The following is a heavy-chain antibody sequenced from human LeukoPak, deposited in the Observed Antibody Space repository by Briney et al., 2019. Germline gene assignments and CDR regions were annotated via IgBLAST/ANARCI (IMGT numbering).Heavy chain of an antibody. D-gene: IGHD2-2*01. CDR2: ISSSGSTI. V-gene: IGHV3-48*03. CDR1: GFTFSSYE. J-gene: IGHJ4*02. CDR3: ARGDIVVVPAAYAPASGWFPDY. Sequence: GGSLRLSCAASGFTFSSYEMNWVRQAPGKGLEWVSYISSSGSTIYYADSVKGRFTISRDNAKNSLYLQMNSLRAEDTAVYYCARGDIVVVPAAYAPASGWFPDYWGQGTLVTVSS.